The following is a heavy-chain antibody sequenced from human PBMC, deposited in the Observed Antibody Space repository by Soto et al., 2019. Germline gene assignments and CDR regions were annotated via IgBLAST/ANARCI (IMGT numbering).Heavy chain of an antibody. V-gene: IGHV1-2*04. CDR2: INPNSGGT. Sequence: VKVSCKASGYTFTSYAMHWVRQAPGQRLEWMGWINPNSGGTNYAQKFQGWVTMTRDTSISTAYMELSRLRSDDTAVYYCARGQGYCSGGSCAGGVDYWGQGTLVTVSS. J-gene: IGHJ4*02. CDR3: ARGQGYCSGGSCAGGVDY. D-gene: IGHD2-15*01. CDR1: GYTFTSYA.